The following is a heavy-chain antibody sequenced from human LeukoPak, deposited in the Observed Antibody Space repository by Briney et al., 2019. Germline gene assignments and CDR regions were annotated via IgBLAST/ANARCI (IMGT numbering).Heavy chain of an antibody. V-gene: IGHV4-4*07. J-gene: IGHJ4*02. Sequence: PSETLSLTCTVSGGSIRSYYWNWIRQPAGKGLEWIGRIYSSGSTNYNPSLKSRVTMSVDTSKNQFSLKLSSVTAADTAVYYCARDLIVPDAMTGSGSYSTDYWGQGTLATVSS. D-gene: IGHD3-10*01. CDR3: ARDLIVPDAMTGSGSYSTDY. CDR1: GGSIRSYY. CDR2: IYSSGST.